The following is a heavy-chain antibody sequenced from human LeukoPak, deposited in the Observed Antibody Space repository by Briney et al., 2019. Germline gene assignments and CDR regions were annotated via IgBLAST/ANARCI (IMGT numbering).Heavy chain of an antibody. Sequence: TPSETLSLTCAVSGVSISSSGYCWGWIRQPPGKGLEWIASIYYSGITYYNPSLKSRVTISVDTSKNHLSLKLSSLTAADTAVYYCARHEYSGSYYGLSWFDPWGQGTLVTVPS. V-gene: IGHV4-39*01. D-gene: IGHD1-26*01. CDR3: ARHEYSGSYYGLSWFDP. CDR2: IYYSGIT. CDR1: GVSISSSGYC. J-gene: IGHJ5*02.